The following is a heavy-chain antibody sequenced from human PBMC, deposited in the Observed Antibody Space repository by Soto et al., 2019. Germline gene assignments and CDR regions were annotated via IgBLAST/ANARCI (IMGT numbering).Heavy chain of an antibody. V-gene: IGHV3-30*18. Sequence: GGSLRLSCAASGFTFSSYGMHWVRQAPGKGLEWVAVISYDGSNKYYADSVKGRFTISRDNSKNTLYLQMNSLRAEDTAVYYCAKETIFGVVPSYGMDVWGQGTTVTVSS. CDR2: ISYDGSNK. CDR3: AKETIFGVVPSYGMDV. J-gene: IGHJ6*02. CDR1: GFTFSSYG. D-gene: IGHD3-3*01.